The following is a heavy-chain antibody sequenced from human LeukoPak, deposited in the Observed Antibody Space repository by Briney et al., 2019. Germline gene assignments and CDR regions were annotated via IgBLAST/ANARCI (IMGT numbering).Heavy chain of an antibody. CDR1: GFTFSSYA. D-gene: IGHD3-16*01. CDR3: ARENDQGFDY. Sequence: GGSLRLSCAASGFTFSSYAMSWVRQAPGKGLEWVSSFGTRSTSIYYARSVTGRFIISRDDAKNSLYLQMNSLRAEDTAVYYCARENDQGFDYWGQGTLVTVSS. V-gene: IGHV3-21*01. J-gene: IGHJ4*02. CDR2: FGTRSTSI.